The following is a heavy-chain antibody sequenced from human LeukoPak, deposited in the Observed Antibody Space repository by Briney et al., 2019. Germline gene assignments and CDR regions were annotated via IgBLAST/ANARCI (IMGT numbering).Heavy chain of an antibody. CDR1: GYTFTGYY. Sequence: ASVKVSCKASGYTFTGYYMHWVRQAPGQGREWIGWINPNSGGTNYAQKFQGRVTMTRDTSISTAYMELSRLRSDDTAVYYCARGDSSGYVLFDYCGQGTLATVSA. V-gene: IGHV1-2*02. J-gene: IGHJ4*02. CDR3: ARGDSSGYVLFDY. D-gene: IGHD3-22*01. CDR2: INPNSGGT.